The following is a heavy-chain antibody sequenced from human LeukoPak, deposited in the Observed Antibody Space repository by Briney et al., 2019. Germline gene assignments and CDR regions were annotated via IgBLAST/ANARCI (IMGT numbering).Heavy chain of an antibody. Sequence: GGSLRLSCAASGFTFSSYAMHWVRQAPGKGLEWVAVISYDGSNKYYADSVKGRFTISRDNSKNTLYLQMNSLRAEDTAVYYCARDSTLSAQGYYYYYMDVWGKGTTVTVSS. CDR3: ARDSTLSAQGYYYYYMDV. CDR2: ISYDGSNK. J-gene: IGHJ6*03. V-gene: IGHV3-30*04. CDR1: GFTFSSYA.